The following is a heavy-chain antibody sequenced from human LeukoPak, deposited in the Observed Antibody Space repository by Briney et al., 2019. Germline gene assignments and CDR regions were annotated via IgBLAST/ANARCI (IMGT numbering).Heavy chain of an antibody. D-gene: IGHD6-13*01. J-gene: IGHJ4*02. V-gene: IGHV3-30*18. Sequence: GGSLRLSCAASGLTFSSYGMHRVRQAPGKGLEWVAVISYDGSNYYYADSVKGRFSISRDDSKNTLYLQMNSLRAEDTAVYYCVKDKMSSWSFDYWGQGTLVTVSS. CDR3: VKDKMSSWSFDY. CDR1: GLTFSSYG. CDR2: ISYDGSNY.